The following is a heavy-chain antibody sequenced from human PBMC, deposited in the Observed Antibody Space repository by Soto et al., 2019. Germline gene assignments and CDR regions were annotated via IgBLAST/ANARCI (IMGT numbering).Heavy chain of an antibody. D-gene: IGHD1-26*01. V-gene: IGHV4-34*01. CDR2: INHSGST. CDR1: GGSFSGYY. Sequence: PSETLSLTCAVYGGSFSGYYWSWIRQPPGKGWEWIGEINHSGSTNYNPSLKSRVTISVHTSKNQFSLKLNSVTAADTAVYYCARGPKGEVGGTWYYYAMDVWGQGTTVTVSS. J-gene: IGHJ6*02. CDR3: ARGPKGEVGGTWYYYAMDV.